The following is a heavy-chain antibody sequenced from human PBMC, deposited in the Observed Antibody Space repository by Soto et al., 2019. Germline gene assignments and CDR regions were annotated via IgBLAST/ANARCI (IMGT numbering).Heavy chain of an antibody. V-gene: IGHV1-69*13. CDR3: ARGTYSYDSSEIVPNPKMYYFDS. J-gene: IGHJ4*02. CDR2: VIPLFGKV. CDR1: GDTFSSYG. D-gene: IGHD3-22*01. Sequence: ASVKVSCTASGDTFSSYGVTWVRQAPGQGLAWMGGVIPLFGKVNYAQKFQGRLTIAADAYTTTVYMELGSLTSEDTAMYFCARGTYSYDSSEIVPNPKMYYFDSWGQGTLVTVSS.